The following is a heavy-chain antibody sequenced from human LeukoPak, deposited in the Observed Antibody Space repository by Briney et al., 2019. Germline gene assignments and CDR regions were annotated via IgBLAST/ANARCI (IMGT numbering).Heavy chain of an antibody. J-gene: IGHJ6*03. CDR3: ARERRASYYMDV. CDR1: GFTFNTYY. V-gene: IGHV3-7*01. Sequence: PGGSLRLSCAASGFTFNTYYMSWVRQAPGKGLEWVANIKQDGTGKYFVDSIKGRFTISRDNARRSLYLQMNSLRVEDTAVYYCARERRASYYMDVCGKGTTVTVSS. CDR2: IKQDGTGK.